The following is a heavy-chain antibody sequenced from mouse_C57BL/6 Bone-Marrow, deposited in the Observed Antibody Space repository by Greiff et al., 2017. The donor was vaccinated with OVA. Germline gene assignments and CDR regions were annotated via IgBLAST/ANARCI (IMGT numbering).Heavy chain of an antibody. J-gene: IGHJ4*01. D-gene: IGHD4-1*01. CDR3: ARSTGTRYAMDY. CDR1: GYAFSSYW. Sequence: VQLQQSGAELVKPGASVKISCKASGYAFSSYWMNWVKQRPGKGLEWIGQIYPGDGDTNYNGKFKGKATLTADKSSSTASMQLSSLTSEDSAVYFWARSTGTRYAMDYWGQGTSVTVSS. V-gene: IGHV1-80*01. CDR2: IYPGDGDT.